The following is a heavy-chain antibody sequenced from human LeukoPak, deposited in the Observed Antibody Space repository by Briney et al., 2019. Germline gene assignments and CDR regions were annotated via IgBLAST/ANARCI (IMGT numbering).Heavy chain of an antibody. J-gene: IGHJ4*02. CDR1: GGSISTYH. CDR3: ARDNIAAAGTGPTDY. D-gene: IGHD6-13*01. Sequence: SETLSLTCTVSGGSISTYHWSWIRQPAGKGLEYIGTMYTSGSTNYNPSLKSRVTMSVDTSKNQFSLKLSSVTAADTAVYYCARDNIAAAGTGPTDYWGQGTLVTVSS. CDR2: MYTSGST. V-gene: IGHV4-4*07.